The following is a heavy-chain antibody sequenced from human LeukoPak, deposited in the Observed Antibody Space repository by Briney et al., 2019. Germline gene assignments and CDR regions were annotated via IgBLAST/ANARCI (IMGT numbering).Heavy chain of an antibody. V-gene: IGHV1-18*01. CDR3: ARDRWFGELSYYMDV. CDR2: ISAYNGNT. J-gene: IGHJ6*03. CDR1: GYTFTSYG. D-gene: IGHD3-10*01. Sequence: ASVKVSCKASGYTFTSYGISWVRQAPGQGLEWMGWISAYNGNTNYAQKLQGRVTMTTDTSTSTAYMELRSLRSDDTAVYYCARDRWFGELSYYMDVWGKGTTVTVSS.